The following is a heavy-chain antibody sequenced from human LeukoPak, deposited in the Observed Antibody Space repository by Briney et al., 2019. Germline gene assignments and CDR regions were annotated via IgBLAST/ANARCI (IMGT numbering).Heavy chain of an antibody. CDR2: INQDGREK. Sequence: PGGSLRLSCAASGFSFSDYWMNWVRQAPGKGLEWVACINQDGREKYSVEGRFTISRDNAKNSLYLQMNSLRGDDTAIYYCARGGVAPGLYFDSWGQGTLATVSS. V-gene: IGHV3-7*01. CDR3: ARGGVAPGLYFDS. J-gene: IGHJ4*02. D-gene: IGHD2-15*01. CDR1: GFSFSDYW.